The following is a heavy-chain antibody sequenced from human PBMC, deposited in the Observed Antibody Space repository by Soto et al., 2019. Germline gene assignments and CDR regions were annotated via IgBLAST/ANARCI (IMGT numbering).Heavy chain of an antibody. V-gene: IGHV3-23*01. Sequence: VQLLDSRGDWVQPGGCLRLSSTVSGFTFNNYDMRWVHQAPRKGLEWVSTLSDTTYSADSVAGRFTISRDTSGSTLYLQMNSLGVDDTAVYYCARSLGPSRHFFDHWGQGTLVTVSS. D-gene: IGHD3-16*01. CDR1: GFTFNNYD. CDR2: LSDTT. CDR3: ARSLGPSRHFFDH. J-gene: IGHJ4*02.